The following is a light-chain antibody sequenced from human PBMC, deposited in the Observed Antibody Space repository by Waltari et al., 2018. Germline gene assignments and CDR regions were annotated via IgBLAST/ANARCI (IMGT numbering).Light chain of an antibody. Sequence: DIQMSQSPSTLSASIGERVTITCRGRQNIKTWVAWYQQKPGKAPKFLVYKASTLDSGVPSRFSGSGSGTEFTLTISSLQPDDFATYYCQQYDTYPLTFGGGTKVEIK. CDR2: KAS. CDR1: QNIKTW. CDR3: QQYDTYPLT. V-gene: IGKV1-5*03. J-gene: IGKJ4*01.